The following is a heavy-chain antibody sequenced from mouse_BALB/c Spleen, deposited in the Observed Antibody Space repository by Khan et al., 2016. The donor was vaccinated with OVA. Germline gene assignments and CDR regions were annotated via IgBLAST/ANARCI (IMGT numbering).Heavy chain of an antibody. CDR1: GYSITSDYA. D-gene: IGHD4-1*01. CDR2: ISYSGST. Sequence: EVQLQESGPGLVKPSQSLSLTCTVAGYSITSDYAWNWIRQFPGNKLEWMGYISYSGSTGYNPSLKSRISITRDTSKNQFFLQLNSVTTEDPATYYCASELGRYYAMDYWGQGTSVTVSS. CDR3: ASELGRYYAMDY. V-gene: IGHV3-2*02. J-gene: IGHJ4*01.